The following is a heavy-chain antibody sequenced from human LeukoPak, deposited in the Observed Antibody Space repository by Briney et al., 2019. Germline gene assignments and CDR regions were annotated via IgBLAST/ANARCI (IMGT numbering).Heavy chain of an antibody. Sequence: ASVKVSCKASGYTFTGHYMHWVRQAPGQGLEWMGIINPSGGGTSYAQKFQGRVTMTRDTSTSTVYMELSSLRSEDTAVYYCAREAAAGTTSFDYWGQGTLVTVSS. CDR1: GYTFTGHY. V-gene: IGHV1-46*01. D-gene: IGHD6-13*01. CDR3: AREAAAGTTSFDY. CDR2: INPSGGGT. J-gene: IGHJ4*02.